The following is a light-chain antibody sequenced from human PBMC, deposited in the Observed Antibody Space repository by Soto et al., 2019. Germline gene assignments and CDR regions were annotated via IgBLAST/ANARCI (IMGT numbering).Light chain of an antibody. CDR2: DAS. CDR3: QQRSNWPPFT. V-gene: IGKV3-11*01. J-gene: IGKJ3*01. Sequence: MELTQPASPLYLSPGESATRSCRASQSVSSYLAWYQQKPGQAPRLLIYDASNRATGIPARFSGGGSGTDFTLTISSLEPEDFAVYYCQQRSNWPPFTFGPGTKVDIK. CDR1: QSVSSY.